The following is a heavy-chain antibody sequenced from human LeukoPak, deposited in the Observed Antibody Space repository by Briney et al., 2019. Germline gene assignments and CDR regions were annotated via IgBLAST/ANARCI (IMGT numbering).Heavy chain of an antibody. CDR3: ARERIVVVPAVPGYMDV. J-gene: IGHJ6*03. V-gene: IGHV4-34*01. CDR2: INHSGST. D-gene: IGHD2-2*01. Sequence: SETLSLTCAVYGGSFSGYYWSWIRQPPGKGLEWIGEINHSGSTNYSPSLKSRVTISVDTSKNQFSLKLSSVTAADTAVYYCARERIVVVPAVPGYMDVWGEGTTVTVSS. CDR1: GGSFSGYY.